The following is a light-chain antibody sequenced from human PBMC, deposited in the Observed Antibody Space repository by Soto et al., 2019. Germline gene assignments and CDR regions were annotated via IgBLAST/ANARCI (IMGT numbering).Light chain of an antibody. CDR2: GAS. Sequence: EIVLTQSPGTLSLSPGERATLSCRASQSVSSSYLAWYQQKPGQAPRLLIYGASNRATGIPDRFSGSGSGTDFTLTISRLEPEDFAVYYCQQYDSSPLTCGGGTKVEIK. J-gene: IGKJ4*01. V-gene: IGKV3-20*01. CDR1: QSVSSSY. CDR3: QQYDSSPLT.